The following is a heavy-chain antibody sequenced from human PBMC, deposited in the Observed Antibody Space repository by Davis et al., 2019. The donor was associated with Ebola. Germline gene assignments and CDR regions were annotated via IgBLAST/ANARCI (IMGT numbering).Heavy chain of an antibody. J-gene: IGHJ4*02. V-gene: IGHV5-51*01. Sequence: KVSCKGSGYSFTSYWIAWVRQMPGKGPEWMGIIYSGDSDTRYSPSFEGQVTISVDRSITTAYLQWRSLRASDTAIYYCARQESLYGSSDYWGQGTLVTVSS. CDR2: IYSGDSDT. CDR1: GYSFTSYW. D-gene: IGHD3-22*01. CDR3: ARQESLYGSSDY.